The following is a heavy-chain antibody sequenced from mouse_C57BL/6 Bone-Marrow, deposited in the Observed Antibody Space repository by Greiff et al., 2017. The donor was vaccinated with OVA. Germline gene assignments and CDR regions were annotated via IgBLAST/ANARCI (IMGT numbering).Heavy chain of an antibody. CDR3: AREGIIYWYFDV. CDR1: GYTFTSYW. V-gene: IGHV1-64*01. J-gene: IGHJ1*03. CDR2: IHPNSGST. Sequence: QVQLKQPGAELVKPGASVKLSCKASGYTFTSYWMHWVKQRPGQGLEWIGMIHPNSGSTNYNAKFKSKATLTVDKSSSTAYMQLSSLTSEDSAVYYCAREGIIYWYFDVWGTGTTVTVSS.